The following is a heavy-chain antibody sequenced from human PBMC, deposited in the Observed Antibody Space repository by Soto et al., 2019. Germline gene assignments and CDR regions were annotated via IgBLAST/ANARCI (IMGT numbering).Heavy chain of an antibody. CDR3: ARAFHDYSTDYYYGMAV. J-gene: IGHJ6*02. D-gene: IGHD4-4*01. CDR2: ISSSSSYI. CDR1: GFTFSSYS. Sequence: GGSLRLSCAASGFTFSSYSMNWVRQAPGNGLEWVSSISSSSSYIYYADSVKGRFTISRDNAKNSLYLQMNSLRAEDTAVYYCARAFHDYSTDYYYGMAVWGQGTPVTVSS. V-gene: IGHV3-21*01.